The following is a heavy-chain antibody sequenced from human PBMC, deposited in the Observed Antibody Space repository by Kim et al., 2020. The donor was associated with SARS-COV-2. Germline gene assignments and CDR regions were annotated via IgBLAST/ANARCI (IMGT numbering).Heavy chain of an antibody. V-gene: IGHV3-7*01. Sequence: GGSLRLSCVASGFTISSYWMTWVRQAPGKGPEWVASINQDGSEKNYVDSVKGRFTIARDNAKNSLHLQMSSLRVEDTAVYYCLRDFLGVCGEGTTVTVSS. D-gene: IGHD3-16*01. CDR3: LRDFLGV. CDR1: GFTISSYW. CDR2: INQDGSEK. J-gene: IGHJ6*02.